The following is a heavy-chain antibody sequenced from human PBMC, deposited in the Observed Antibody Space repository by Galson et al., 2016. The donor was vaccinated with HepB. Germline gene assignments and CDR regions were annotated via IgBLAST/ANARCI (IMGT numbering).Heavy chain of an antibody. CDR3: AKDRLLPYYDFWSGHYPGEPFDI. J-gene: IGHJ3*02. D-gene: IGHD3-3*01. Sequence: SLRLSCAASGFTLGSSGMHWVRQAPGKGLEWVAVISYDGNSKYYADSVKGRFTISRDNAKNTLYLQTNSLRAEDTAVYYCAKDRLLPYYDFWSGHYPGEPFDIWGQGTVVTVSS. V-gene: IGHV3-30*18. CDR2: ISYDGNSK. CDR1: GFTLGSSG.